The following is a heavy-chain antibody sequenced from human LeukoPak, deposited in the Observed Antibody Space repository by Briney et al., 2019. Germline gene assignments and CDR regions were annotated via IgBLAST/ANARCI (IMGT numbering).Heavy chain of an antibody. D-gene: IGHD1-14*01. Sequence: PSETLSLTCAVYGGSFSGYYWSWIRQPPGKGLEWIGEINHSGSTNYNPSLKSRVTISVDTSKNQFSLKLSSVTAADTAAYYCARGLTESYNFDYWGQGTLVTVSS. V-gene: IGHV4-34*01. J-gene: IGHJ4*02. CDR3: ARGLTESYNFDY. CDR2: INHSGST. CDR1: GGSFSGYY.